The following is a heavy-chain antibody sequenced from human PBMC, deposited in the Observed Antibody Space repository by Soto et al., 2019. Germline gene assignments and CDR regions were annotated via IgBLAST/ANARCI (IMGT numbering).Heavy chain of an antibody. Sequence: QVQLVQSGAEVKKPGSSVKVSCKASGGTFSSYAISWVRQAPGQGLEWMGGIIPIFGTANYAQKFQGRVTITAVESTSTGYMELRSLRSEDTAVYYCARAGSYSSSWCVDSYYGMDVWGQGTTVTVSS. CDR1: GGTFSSYA. CDR2: IIPIFGTA. V-gene: IGHV1-69*01. J-gene: IGHJ6*02. D-gene: IGHD6-13*01. CDR3: ARAGSYSSSWCVDSYYGMDV.